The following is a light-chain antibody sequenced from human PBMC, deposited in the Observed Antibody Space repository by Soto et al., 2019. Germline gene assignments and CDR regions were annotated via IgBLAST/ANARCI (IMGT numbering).Light chain of an antibody. CDR3: MQGAHRPPLA. J-gene: IGKJ4*01. V-gene: IGKV2-30*01. Sequence: DVVMTQSPLSLPVTLGQPAPISCRSSQSLTYSDGDTYVTWFHQRPGQSPRRLIYKVSTRDSGVPERFSGSGSGTYFTLTISRVEADDVGVYYCMQGAHRPPLAFGGGTRVEIK. CDR1: QSLTYSDGDTY. CDR2: KVS.